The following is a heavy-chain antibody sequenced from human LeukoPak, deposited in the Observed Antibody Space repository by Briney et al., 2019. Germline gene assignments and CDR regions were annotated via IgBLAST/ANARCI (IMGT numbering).Heavy chain of an antibody. CDR1: GFTFDDYT. CDR2: ISWDGGST. J-gene: IGHJ6*03. CDR3: AKAGNIAVAGQLYYMDV. V-gene: IGHV3-43*01. D-gene: IGHD6-19*01. Sequence: GGSLRLSCAASGFTFDDYTMHWVRQAPGKGLEWVSLISWDGGSTYYADSVKGRFTISRDNSKTSLYLQMNSLRTEDTALYYCAKAGNIAVAGQLYYMDVWGKGTTVTVSS.